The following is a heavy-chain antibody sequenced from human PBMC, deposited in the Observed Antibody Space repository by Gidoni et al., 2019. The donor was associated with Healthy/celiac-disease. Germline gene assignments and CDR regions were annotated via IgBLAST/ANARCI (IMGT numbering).Heavy chain of an antibody. Sequence: QVQLVESGGGVVQPGRSLRPSCAASGFTFSSYAMHWVRQAPGKGLEWVAVISYDGSNKYYADSVKGRFTISRDNSKNTLYLQMNSLRAEDTAVYYCARGKRVVWGSILNPVHFDYWGQGTLVTVSS. J-gene: IGHJ4*02. V-gene: IGHV3-30-3*01. CDR1: GFTFSSYA. D-gene: IGHD7-27*01. CDR2: ISYDGSNK. CDR3: ARGKRVVWGSILNPVHFDY.